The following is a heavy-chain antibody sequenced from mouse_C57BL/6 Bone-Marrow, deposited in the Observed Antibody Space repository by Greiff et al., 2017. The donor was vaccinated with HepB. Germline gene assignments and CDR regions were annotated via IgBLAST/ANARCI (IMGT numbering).Heavy chain of an antibody. CDR1: GFSFNTYA. J-gene: IGHJ1*03. CDR2: IRSKSNNYAT. V-gene: IGHV10-1*01. D-gene: IGHD1-1*01. Sequence: EADGGLVQPKGSLKLSCAASGFSFNTYAMNWVRQAPGKGLEWVARIRSKSNNYATYYADSVKDRFTISRDDSESMLYLQMNNLKTEDTAMYYCVRQGYYYGSSYHWYFDVWGTGTTVTVSS. CDR3: VRQGYYYGSSYHWYFDV.